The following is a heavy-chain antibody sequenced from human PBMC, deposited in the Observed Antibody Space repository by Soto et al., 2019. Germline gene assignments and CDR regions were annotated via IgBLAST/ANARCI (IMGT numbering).Heavy chain of an antibody. CDR1: GFTFSSYG. CDR3: AKSLDSSGYYHFDY. V-gene: IGHV3-30*18. CDR2: ISYDGSNK. Sequence: QVQLVESGGGVVQPGRSLRLSCAASGFTFSSYGMHWVRQAPGKGLEWVAVISYDGSNKYYADSVKGRFTISRDNSKNPRYLQMNSLRAEDTAVYYCAKSLDSSGYYHFDYWGQGTLVTVSS. D-gene: IGHD3-22*01. J-gene: IGHJ4*02.